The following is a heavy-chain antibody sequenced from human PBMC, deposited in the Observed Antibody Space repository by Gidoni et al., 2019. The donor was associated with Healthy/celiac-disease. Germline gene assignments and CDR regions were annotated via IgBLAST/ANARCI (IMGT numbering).Heavy chain of an antibody. J-gene: IGHJ4*02. Sequence: EVQLVESGGGLLKPGGSLRLSCAACGCAFSSYSLNWVRQAPGKGLEWVSSISSSSSYIYYADSVKGRFTISRDNAKNSLYLQMNSLRAEDTAVYYCASSVGSWSLYYFDYWGQGTLVTVSS. D-gene: IGHD6-13*01. CDR1: GCAFSSYS. CDR2: ISSSSSYI. V-gene: IGHV3-21*01. CDR3: ASSVGSWSLYYFDY.